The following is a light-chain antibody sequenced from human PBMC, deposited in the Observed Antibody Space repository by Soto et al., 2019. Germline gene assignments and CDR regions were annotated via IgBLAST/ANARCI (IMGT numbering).Light chain of an antibody. Sequence: QAVVAQPASMSGSPGQSITISCTGSGSDIATFNYVSWYQQYPGKAPKLLIYQVTSRASGVSHRFSGSKSGNTAALTISGLQPEDEAEYYCNSYSSTSFYVFGTGTQLTVL. V-gene: IGLV2-14*01. CDR1: GSDIATFNY. CDR2: QVT. CDR3: NSYSSTSFYV. J-gene: IGLJ6*01.